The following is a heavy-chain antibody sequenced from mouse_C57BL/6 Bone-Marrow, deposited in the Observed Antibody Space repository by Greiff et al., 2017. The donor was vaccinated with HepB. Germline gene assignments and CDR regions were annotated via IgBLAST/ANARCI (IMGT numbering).Heavy chain of an antibody. J-gene: IGHJ4*01. V-gene: IGHV10-3*01. D-gene: IGHD2-5*01. CDR1: GFTFNTYA. CDR2: IRSKSSNYAT. CDR3: VGGAYYSNYDAMDY. Sequence: DVQLVESGGGLVQPKGSLKLSCAASGFTFNTYAMHWVRQAPGQGLEWVARIRSKSSNYATYYADSVKDRFTISRDDSQSMLYLQMNNLKTEDTAMYYCVGGAYYSNYDAMDYWGQGTSVTVSS.